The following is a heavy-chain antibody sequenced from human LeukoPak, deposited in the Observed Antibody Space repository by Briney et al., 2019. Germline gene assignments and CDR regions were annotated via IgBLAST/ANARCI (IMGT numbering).Heavy chain of an antibody. J-gene: IGHJ4*02. CDR1: GGTFSSYA. CDR2: IIPIFGTA. V-gene: IGHV1-69*13. D-gene: IGHD2-2*01. CDR3: ASRLYCSDTRCRNFPFAY. Sequence: GASVKVSCKASGGTFSSYAINWVRQAPGHGLEWMRGIIPIFGTANYAQKFQDRVTITADESTSTAYMELSSLRSEDTAIYYCASRLYCSDTRCRNFPFAYWGQETLVTVSS.